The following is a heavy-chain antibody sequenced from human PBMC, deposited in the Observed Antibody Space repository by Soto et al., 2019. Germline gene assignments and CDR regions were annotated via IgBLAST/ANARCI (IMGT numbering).Heavy chain of an antibody. Sequence: QVQLQESGPGLVKPSETLSLTCTVSGGSISSYYWSWIRQPPGKGLEWIGYIYYSGSTNYNPSLKSRVTISVDTSKNQFSLKLSSVNAADTAVYYCARGSGYGMNYYYYMDVWGKGTTVTVSS. CDR2: IYYSGST. CDR3: ARGSGYGMNYYYYMDV. V-gene: IGHV4-59*01. J-gene: IGHJ6*03. D-gene: IGHD5-12*01. CDR1: GGSISSYY.